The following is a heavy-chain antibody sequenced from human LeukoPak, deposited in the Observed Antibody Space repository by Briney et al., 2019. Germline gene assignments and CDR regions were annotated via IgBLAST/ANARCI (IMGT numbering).Heavy chain of an antibody. J-gene: IGHJ4*02. CDR2: FFGGSFT. Sequence: GGSLRLSCAASGVTVTNTCMNWVRQAPGKGLEWVSVFFGGSFTYYADSVKGRFTISRDNSKNTLYLQMNSLRAEDTAVYYCARALRIAAAERFDYWGQGTLVTVSS. D-gene: IGHD6-25*01. CDR3: ARALRIAAAERFDY. CDR1: GVTVTNTC. V-gene: IGHV3-66*02.